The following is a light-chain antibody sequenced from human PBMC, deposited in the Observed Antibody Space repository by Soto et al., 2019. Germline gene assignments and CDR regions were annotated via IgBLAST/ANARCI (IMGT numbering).Light chain of an antibody. CDR2: RTS. J-gene: IGLJ3*02. CDR3: VLLYGGAWV. Sequence: QTVVTQEPSLTVSPGGTVTLTCALTTGAVTSDYYPNWFQRKPGQALRTLIYRTSNKRSWTPARFSGSLLGGKAALTLSGVQPEDEADYYCVLLYGGAWVFGGGTQLTVL. CDR1: TGAVTSDYY. V-gene: IGLV7-43*01.